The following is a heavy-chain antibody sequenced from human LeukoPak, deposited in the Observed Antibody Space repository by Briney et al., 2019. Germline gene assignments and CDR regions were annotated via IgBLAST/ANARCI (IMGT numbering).Heavy chain of an antibody. V-gene: IGHV4-38-2*01. CDR2: IYHSGST. J-gene: IGHJ5*02. Sequence: PSETLSLTXAVSGYSISSGYYWGWIRQPPGKGLEWIGSIYHSGSTYYNPSLKSRVTISVDTSKNQFSLKLSSVTAADTAVYYCARSGSILRAFDPWGQGTLVTVSS. D-gene: IGHD3-10*01. CDR1: GYSISSGYY. CDR3: ARSGSILRAFDP.